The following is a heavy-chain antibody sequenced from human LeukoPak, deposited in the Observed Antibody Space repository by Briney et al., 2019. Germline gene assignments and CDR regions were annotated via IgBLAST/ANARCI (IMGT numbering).Heavy chain of an antibody. J-gene: IGHJ3*02. CDR1: GYTFTGYY. CDR2: INPNSGGT. Sequence: ASVKVSFKASGYTFTGYYMHWVRQAPGQGLEWMGWINPNSGGTNYAQKFQGRVTMTRDKSIRTAYMELSRLTSDDTAVYYCARNIWFGESADAFDIWGQGTMVTVSS. V-gene: IGHV1-2*02. D-gene: IGHD3-10*01. CDR3: ARNIWFGESADAFDI.